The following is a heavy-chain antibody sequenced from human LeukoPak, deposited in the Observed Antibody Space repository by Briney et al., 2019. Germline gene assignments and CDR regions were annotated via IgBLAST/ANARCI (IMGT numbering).Heavy chain of an antibody. V-gene: IGHV3-23*01. CDR1: GFTFSSYA. Sequence: GGSLSLSCAASGFTFSSYAMSWVRQAPGKGLEWASAISGSGGSTYYADSVKGRFTISRDNAKNSLYLQMNSLRAEDTAVYYCARYGRAAIDYWGQGTLVTVSS. J-gene: IGHJ4*02. CDR2: ISGSGGST. D-gene: IGHD1-1*01. CDR3: ARYGRAAIDY.